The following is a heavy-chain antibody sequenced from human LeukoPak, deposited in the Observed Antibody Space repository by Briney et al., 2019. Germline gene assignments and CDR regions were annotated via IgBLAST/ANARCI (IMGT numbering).Heavy chain of an antibody. CDR2: IYNTGST. J-gene: IGHJ6*03. Sequence: PSETLSLTCTVSGGSISSYYWSWIRQPAGKGLEWIGRIYNTGSTNYNPSLKSRVTMSVDTSKNQFSLKLNSVTAADTAVYYCARDSLHYYSYYMDVWGKGTTVTVSS. CDR3: ARDSLHYYSYYMDV. CDR1: GGSISSYY. V-gene: IGHV4-4*07.